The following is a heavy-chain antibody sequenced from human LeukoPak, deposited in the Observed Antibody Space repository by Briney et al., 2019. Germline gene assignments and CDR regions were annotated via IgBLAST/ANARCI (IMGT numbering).Heavy chain of an antibody. J-gene: IGHJ4*02. CDR2: IWYDGSNK. V-gene: IGHV3-33*01. D-gene: IGHD6-13*01. Sequence: PGGSLRLSCAASGFTFSSYGMHWVRQAPGKGLEWAAVIWYDGSNKYYADSVKGRFTISRDNSKNTLYLQMNSLRAEDTAVYYCARDPVAAAAAARGTLGYFDYWGQGTLVTVSS. CDR1: GFTFSSYG. CDR3: ARDPVAAAAAARGTLGYFDY.